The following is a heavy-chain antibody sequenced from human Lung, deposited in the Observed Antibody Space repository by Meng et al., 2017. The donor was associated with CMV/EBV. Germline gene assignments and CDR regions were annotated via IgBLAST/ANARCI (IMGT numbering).Heavy chain of an antibody. V-gene: IGHV4-4*02. Sequence: QAQGQQVGPGLGKQSGSLSLTVAGNAGASTSRSWGSWGRQPPGKGLDEMGEIYHRRSATYNPALKSRVSITVDKSKTQFTLKLSSVSAADTAVYYCASFPPPGKQWLVTDYWGRGTLVTVSS. CDR2: IYHRRSA. CDR1: AGASTSRSW. CDR3: ASFPPPGKQWLVTDY. J-gene: IGHJ4*01. D-gene: IGHD6-19*01.